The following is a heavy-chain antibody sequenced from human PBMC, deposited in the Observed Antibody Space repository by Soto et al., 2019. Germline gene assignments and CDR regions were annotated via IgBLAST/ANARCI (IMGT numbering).Heavy chain of an antibody. CDR3: TRDRDGLAY. CDR2: INSDGST. V-gene: IGHV3-74*01. J-gene: IGHJ4*02. Sequence: EVQLVESGGDLVQAGGSLRLSCAASGFTFSNYRMHWVRQAPGKGLVWVSSINSDGSTNYADSVKGRFTISRDNAKNTLYLQMNSLRVEDATIYYCTRDRDGLAYWGQGTLVTVSS. CDR1: GFTFSNYR.